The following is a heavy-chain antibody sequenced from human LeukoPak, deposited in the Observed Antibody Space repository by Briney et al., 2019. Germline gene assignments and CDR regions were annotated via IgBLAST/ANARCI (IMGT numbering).Heavy chain of an antibody. V-gene: IGHV3-13*01. CDR3: ARQAPRRGSTWSYDFDY. CDR1: GFTFSSYD. Sequence: GGSLRLSCAASGFTFSSYDMHWVRQATGKGLEWVSAIGTAGDTYYPGSVKGRFTISRENAKNSLYLQMNSLRAGDTAVYYCARQAPRRGSTWSYDFDYWGQGTLDTVSS. D-gene: IGHD6-13*01. J-gene: IGHJ4*02. CDR2: IGTAGDT.